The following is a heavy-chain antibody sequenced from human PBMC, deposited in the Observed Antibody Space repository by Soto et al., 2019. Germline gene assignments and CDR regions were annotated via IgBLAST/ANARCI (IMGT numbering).Heavy chain of an antibody. CDR1: GGTFSSYA. Sequence: GASVKVSCQASGGTFSSYAISWVRQAPGQGLEWMGGIIPILGTANYAQKFQGRVTIIADESTSTAYMELSSLRSEDTAVYYCARKAGSTTTGYGGQGTLVTV. J-gene: IGHJ4*02. CDR3: ARKAGSTTTGY. CDR2: IIPILGTA. D-gene: IGHD4-17*01. V-gene: IGHV1-69*13.